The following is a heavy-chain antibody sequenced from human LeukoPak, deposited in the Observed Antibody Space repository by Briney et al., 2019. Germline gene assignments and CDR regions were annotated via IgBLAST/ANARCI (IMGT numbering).Heavy chain of an antibody. CDR1: GDSVSSNSAA. D-gene: IGHD3-10*01. CDR3: ARDDENYLQRNWFDP. Sequence: SQTLSLTCAISGDSVSSNSAAWNWIRQSPSRGLEWLGRTYYRSKWYSDYAVSVKSRITISPDTSKNQFSLQLNSVTPEDTAVYYCARDDENYLQRNWFDPWGQGTLVTVSS. CDR2: TYYRSKWYS. J-gene: IGHJ5*02. V-gene: IGHV6-1*01.